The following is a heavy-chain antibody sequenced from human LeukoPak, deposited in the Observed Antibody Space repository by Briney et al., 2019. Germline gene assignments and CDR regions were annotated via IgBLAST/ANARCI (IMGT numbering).Heavy chain of an antibody. CDR3: ARERNLEIAVAGTIFDY. CDR1: GFTVSGNY. Sequence: GGSLRLSCAASGFTVSGNYMSWVRQAPGKGLEGVSVIYSGGSTYYADSVKGRFTISRDNSKNTLYLQMKSLRAEDTAVYYCARERNLEIAVAGTIFDYWGQGTLVTVSS. CDR2: IYSGGST. J-gene: IGHJ4*02. V-gene: IGHV3-66*01. D-gene: IGHD6-19*01.